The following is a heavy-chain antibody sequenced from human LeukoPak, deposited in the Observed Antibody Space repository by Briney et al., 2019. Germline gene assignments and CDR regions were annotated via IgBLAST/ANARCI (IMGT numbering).Heavy chain of an antibody. CDR1: AFTFGGYA. CDR2: ISYDGSNK. J-gene: IGHJ4*02. CDR3: AREVSWYYFDY. V-gene: IGHV3-30*09. Sequence: GRSLRLSWAAAAFTFGGYAMHSVRQAPDKGLEWVAVISYDGSNKYYADSVKGRFAISRDNSKKTLYLQMNSLRGDDTAVYDCAREVSWYYFDYWGQGILVTVSS. D-gene: IGHD6-13*01.